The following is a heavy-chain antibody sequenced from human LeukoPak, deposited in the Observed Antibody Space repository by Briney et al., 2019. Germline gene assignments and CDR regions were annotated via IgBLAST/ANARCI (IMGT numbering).Heavy chain of an antibody. Sequence: SGGSLRLSCAASGFTFSSYWMHWVRQAPGKGLVWVSRTNSDGSSTIYADSVKGRFTISRDNAKNTLYLQMNSLRAEDTAVYYCARRDSSIAASYYFDYWGQGTLVTVSS. CDR3: ARRDSSIAASYYFDY. CDR1: GFTFSSYW. V-gene: IGHV3-74*01. D-gene: IGHD6-6*01. J-gene: IGHJ4*02. CDR2: TNSDGSST.